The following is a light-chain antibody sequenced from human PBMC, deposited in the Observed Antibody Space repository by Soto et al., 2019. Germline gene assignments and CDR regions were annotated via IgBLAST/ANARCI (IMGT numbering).Light chain of an antibody. V-gene: IGLV2-14*01. Sequence: QSALTQPPSVSGSPGQSITVSCTGSSSDFGDDKYVSWYQQQPGKGPNLLIYGVNSRPSGISNRFSGSKSGTTASLTISGVQVEDEDDYYSDAITTSRIWVFGGATQLTVL. J-gene: IGLJ3*02. CDR2: GVN. CDR3: DAITTSRIWV. CDR1: SSDFGDDKY.